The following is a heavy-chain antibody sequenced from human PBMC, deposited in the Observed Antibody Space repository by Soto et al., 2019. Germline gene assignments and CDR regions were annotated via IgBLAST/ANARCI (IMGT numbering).Heavy chain of an antibody. J-gene: IGHJ5*02. CDR2: FDPEDGET. D-gene: IGHD3-16*01. CDR1: GYTLTELS. V-gene: IGHV1-24*01. Sequence: ASVKVSCKVSGYTLTELSMHWVRQAPGKGLEWMGGFDPEDGETIYAQKFQGRVTMTEDTSTDTAYMELSSLRSEDTAVYYCATDRMGENWFDPWGQGTLVTVSS. CDR3: ATDRMGENWFDP.